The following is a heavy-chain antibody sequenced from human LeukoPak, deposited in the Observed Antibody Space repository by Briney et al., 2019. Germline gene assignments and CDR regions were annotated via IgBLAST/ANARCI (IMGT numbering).Heavy chain of an antibody. Sequence: PGGSLRLSCAASGFTVSSNYMSWVRQAPGKGLEWVSVIYSGGSTYYADSVKGRFTISRDNSKNTLYLQMNSLRAEDTAVYYCARVGDSSGWAHFDYWGQGTLVTVSS. CDR2: IYSGGST. V-gene: IGHV3-66*01. CDR3: ARVGDSSGWAHFDY. D-gene: IGHD6-19*01. CDR1: GFTVSSNY. J-gene: IGHJ4*02.